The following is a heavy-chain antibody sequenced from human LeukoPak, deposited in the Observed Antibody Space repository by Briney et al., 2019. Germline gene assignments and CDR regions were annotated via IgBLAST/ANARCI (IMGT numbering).Heavy chain of an antibody. V-gene: IGHV1-8*01. CDR1: GYTFTRHD. Sequence: RASVKVSCKASGYTFTRHDINWVRQATGQGLEWMGWMNPNSGNTGYAQKFQGRVTMTRNTSISTAYMELSSLRSEDTAVYYCARVYSGYDSEQWLVPHYYYGMDVWGQGTTVTVSS. CDR3: ARVYSGYDSEQWLVPHYYYGMDV. CDR2: MNPNSGNT. D-gene: IGHD5-12*01. J-gene: IGHJ6*02.